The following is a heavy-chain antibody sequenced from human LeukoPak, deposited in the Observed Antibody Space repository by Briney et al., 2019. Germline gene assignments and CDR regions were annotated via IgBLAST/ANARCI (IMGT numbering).Heavy chain of an antibody. Sequence: PGGSPRLSCAASGFTFSSYWMSWVRQAPGKGLEWVANIKQDGSEKYYVDFVKGRFTISRDNAKNSLYLQMNSLRAEDTAVYYCAREGYSSGWDVFDYWGQGTLVTVSS. D-gene: IGHD6-19*01. CDR1: GFTFSSYW. CDR3: AREGYSSGWDVFDY. V-gene: IGHV3-7*01. CDR2: IKQDGSEK. J-gene: IGHJ4*02.